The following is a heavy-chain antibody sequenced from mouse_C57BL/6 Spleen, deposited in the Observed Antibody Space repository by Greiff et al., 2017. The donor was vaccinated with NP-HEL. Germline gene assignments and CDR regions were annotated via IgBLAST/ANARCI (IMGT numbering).Heavy chain of an antibody. CDR3: AIDYDGAGGYAMDY. J-gene: IGHJ4*01. Sequence: QVQLQQPGAELVRPGSSVKLSCTASGYTFTSYWMHWVKQRPIQGLEWIGNIDPSDSDTHYNQKFKDKATLTVDKSSSTAYMQLSSLTSKDAAVEYFAIDYDGAGGYAMDYWGQGTSVTVSS. V-gene: IGHV1-52*01. D-gene: IGHD2-3*01. CDR2: IDPSDSDT. CDR1: GYTFTSYW.